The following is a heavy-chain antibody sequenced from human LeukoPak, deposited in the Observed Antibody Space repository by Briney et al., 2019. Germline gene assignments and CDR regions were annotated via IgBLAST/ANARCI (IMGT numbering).Heavy chain of an antibody. J-gene: IGHJ4*02. Sequence: GGSLRLSCAASGFIFSSFAMNWVRQAPGKGLEWVSYISPTYDIYYSDSVRGRFTISRDNAKNSLYLQMNSLRDEDTAVYCCARDHNWGFDYWGQGTLAAVSS. CDR1: GFIFSSFA. CDR3: ARDHNWGFDY. D-gene: IGHD7-27*01. CDR2: ISPTYDI. V-gene: IGHV3-48*02.